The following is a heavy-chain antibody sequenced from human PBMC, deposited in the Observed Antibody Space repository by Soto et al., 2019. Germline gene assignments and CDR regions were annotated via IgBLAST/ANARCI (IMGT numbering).Heavy chain of an antibody. J-gene: IGHJ4*02. CDR1: GFTFSSYA. D-gene: IGHD2-21*02. CDR2: ISFDETNK. Sequence: GGSLRLSCAASGFTFSSYAMHWVRQAPGKGLEWVADISFDETNKYYTGSVKGRFTISRDNSKNTLYLQMNSLRPEDTAVYYCARDGVTAKELDYWGQGALVTVSS. V-gene: IGHV3-30*04. CDR3: ARDGVTAKELDY.